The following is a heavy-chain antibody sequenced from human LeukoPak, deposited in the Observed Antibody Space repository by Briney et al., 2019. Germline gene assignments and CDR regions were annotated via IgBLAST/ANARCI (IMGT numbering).Heavy chain of an antibody. CDR2: ISSSSSNI. V-gene: IGHV3-21*01. J-gene: IGHJ4*02. D-gene: IGHD1-26*01. CDR1: GGSISSYY. Sequence: ETLSLTCTVSGGSISSYYWSWIRQPPGKGLEWVSSISSSSSNIYYTDSLKGRFTISRDNAKNLLYLQMNSLRAEDTAVYYCARVRSGSYSDYWGQGTLVTVSS. CDR3: ARVRSGSYSDY.